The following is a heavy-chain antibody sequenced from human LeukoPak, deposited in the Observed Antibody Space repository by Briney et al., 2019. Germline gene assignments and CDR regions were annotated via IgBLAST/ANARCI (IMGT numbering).Heavy chain of an antibody. D-gene: IGHD5-12*01. CDR1: GFTFRSYG. V-gene: IGHV3-33*01. CDR3: ARDLRGYSGYDSRLDY. Sequence: GGSLRLSCAASGFTFRSYGMHWVRLAPGKGLEWVAGIWYDGSNTFYGDSVKGRFTISRDNSKNTLFLQMNSLRVEDTAVYYCARDLRGYSGYDSRLDYRGQGTLVTVSS. J-gene: IGHJ4*02. CDR2: IWYDGSNT.